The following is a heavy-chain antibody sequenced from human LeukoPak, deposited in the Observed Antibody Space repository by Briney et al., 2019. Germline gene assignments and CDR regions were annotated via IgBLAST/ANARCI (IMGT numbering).Heavy chain of an antibody. CDR1: GYTFTSYY. V-gene: IGHV1-46*01. CDR2: INPSGGST. J-gene: IGHJ3*02. Sequence: ASVKVSCKASGYTFTSYYTHWVRQAPGQGLEWMGIINPSGGSTSYAQKFQGRVTMTRDTSTSTVYMELSSLRSEDTAVYYCASEPFVVVTAPPHSAFDIWGQGTMVTVSS. CDR3: ASEPFVVVTAPPHSAFDI. D-gene: IGHD2-21*02.